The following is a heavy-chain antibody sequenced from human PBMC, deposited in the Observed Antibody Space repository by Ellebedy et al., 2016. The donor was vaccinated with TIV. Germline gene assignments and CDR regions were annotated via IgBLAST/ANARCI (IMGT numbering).Heavy chain of an antibody. D-gene: IGHD6-19*01. V-gene: IGHV3-30*03. CDR3: ARAFRYTTGWYNHEAFDI. J-gene: IGHJ3*02. CDR1: GFTFSSYG. CDR2: ISYDGSDK. Sequence: GGSLRLSXAASGFTFSSYGMHWVRQAPGKGLEWVAVISYDGSDKYYADSVKGRFTISRDNSKNTLYLQMNSLRAEDTAVYYCARAFRYTTGWYNHEAFDIWGQGTRVTVFS.